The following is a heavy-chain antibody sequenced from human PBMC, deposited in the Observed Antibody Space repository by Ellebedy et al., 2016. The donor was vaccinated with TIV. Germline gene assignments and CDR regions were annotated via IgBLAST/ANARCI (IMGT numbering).Heavy chain of an antibody. V-gene: IGHV3-74*01. CDR1: GLIFNRYW. CDR2: INSDGSST. D-gene: IGHD1-26*01. Sequence: GESLKISCADSGLIFNRYWMHWVRQAPGKGLVWVSEINSDGSSTNYADSVKGRFTISRDNFKNTLYLQMNSLRAEDTAVYYCAKEGGGLPFDYWGQGTLVTVSS. J-gene: IGHJ4*02. CDR3: AKEGGGLPFDY.